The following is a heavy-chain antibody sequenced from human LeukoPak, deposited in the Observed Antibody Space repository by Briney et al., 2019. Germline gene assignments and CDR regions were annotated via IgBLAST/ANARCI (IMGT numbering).Heavy chain of an antibody. CDR3: ATRDDFWSGYGH. Sequence: PSEALSLTCTVSGGSISSYYWSWIRQPPGKGLGWIGYIYYSGSANYNPSLKSRVTISVDTSKNQFSLKLSSVTAADTAVYYCATRDDFWSGYGHWGQGTLVTVSS. CDR1: GGSISSYY. D-gene: IGHD3-3*01. CDR2: IYYSGSA. V-gene: IGHV4-59*01. J-gene: IGHJ4*02.